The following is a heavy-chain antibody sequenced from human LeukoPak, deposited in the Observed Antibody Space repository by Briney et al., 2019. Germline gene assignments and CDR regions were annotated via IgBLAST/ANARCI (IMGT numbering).Heavy chain of an antibody. J-gene: IGHJ5*02. Sequence: SVKVSCKASGGTFSSYAISWVRQAPGQGLEWMGRIIPILGIANYAQKFQGRVTITADKSTSTAYMELSSLRSEDTAVYYCARQGACCSSTSCHLQNWFDPWAREPWSPSPQ. CDR3: ARQGACCSSTSCHLQNWFDP. CDR1: GGTFSSYA. D-gene: IGHD2-2*01. CDR2: IIPILGIA. V-gene: IGHV1-69*04.